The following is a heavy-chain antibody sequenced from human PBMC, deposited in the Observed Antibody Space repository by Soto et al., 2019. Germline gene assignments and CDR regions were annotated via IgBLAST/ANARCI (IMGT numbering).Heavy chain of an antibody. CDR1: GGSISSYY. D-gene: IGHD2-2*01. CDR3: ARVVRDIVVVPAATYGGYYYYGMDV. Sequence: SETLSLTCTVSGGSISSYYWSWIRQPPGKGLEWIGYIYYSGSTNYNPSLKSRVTISVDTSKNQFSLKLSSVTAADTAVYYCARVVRDIVVVPAATYGGYYYYGMDVWGKGTTVTVSS. J-gene: IGHJ6*04. CDR2: IYYSGST. V-gene: IGHV4-59*01.